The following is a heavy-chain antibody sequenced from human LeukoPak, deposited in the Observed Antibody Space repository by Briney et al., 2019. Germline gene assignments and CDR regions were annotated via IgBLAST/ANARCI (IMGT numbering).Heavy chain of an antibody. CDR3: ARDCRGSVCPFLHDY. CDR2: ISAYNGNT. Sequence: ASVKVSCKASGYTLTSYGISWVRQAPGQGLEWMGWISAYNGNTNYAQMLQGRVTMTTDTSTSTAYMELRSLRSDDTAVYYCARDCRGSVCPFLHDYWGQGTLVTVSS. D-gene: IGHD6-19*01. V-gene: IGHV1-18*01. J-gene: IGHJ4*02. CDR1: GYTLTSYG.